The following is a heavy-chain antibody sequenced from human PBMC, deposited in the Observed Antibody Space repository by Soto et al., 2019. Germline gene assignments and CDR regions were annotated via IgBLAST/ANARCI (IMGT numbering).Heavy chain of an antibody. CDR1: GFSADDYA. CDR2: SRSNSATI. J-gene: IGHJ4*02. D-gene: IGHD4-17*01. V-gene: IGHV3-9*02. CDR3: VKDMKLGRTTTLHYFDS. Sequence: EVQLVESGGGLVQPGRTLRLSCVASGFSADDYALHWVRQAPGKGLEWVEGSRSNSATINYADSVKGRFTISRDNAKNSLLLHMNSLRTADSPFYYCVKDMKLGRTTTLHYFDSWGQGTLVTVSS.